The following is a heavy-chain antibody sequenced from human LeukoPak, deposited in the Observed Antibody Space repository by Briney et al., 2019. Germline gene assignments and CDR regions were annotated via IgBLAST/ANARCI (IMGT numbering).Heavy chain of an antibody. J-gene: IGHJ4*02. CDR1: GYTFTSYY. CDR3: ATCSSGWYCVY. V-gene: IGHV1-46*01. D-gene: IGHD6-19*01. Sequence: APVKVSCKASGYTFTSYYMHWVRQAPGQGLEWMGIINPSGGSTSYAQKFQGRVTMTRDTSTSTVYMELSSLRSEDTAVYYCATCSSGWYCVYWGQGTLVTVSS. CDR2: INPSGGST.